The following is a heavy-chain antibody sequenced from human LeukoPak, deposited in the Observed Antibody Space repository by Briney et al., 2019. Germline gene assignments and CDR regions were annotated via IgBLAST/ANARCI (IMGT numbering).Heavy chain of an antibody. CDR2: IYTSGST. D-gene: IGHD3-9*01. Sequence: SETLSLTCTVSGGSISSYYWSWIRQPAGKGLEWIGRIYTSGSTNYNPSLKSRVTISVDTSKNQFSLKLSSVTAADTAVYYCAREYYDILTGYFNFDYWGQGTLVTVSS. CDR1: GGSISSYY. J-gene: IGHJ4*02. CDR3: AREYYDILTGYFNFDY. V-gene: IGHV4-4*07.